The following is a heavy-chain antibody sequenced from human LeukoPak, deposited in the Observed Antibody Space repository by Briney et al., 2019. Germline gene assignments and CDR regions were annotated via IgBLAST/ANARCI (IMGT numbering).Heavy chain of an antibody. V-gene: IGHV3-7*01. D-gene: IGHD2-15*01. CDR1: GFTFRSYR. CDR3: ARPIYSSGGDKFQH. J-gene: IGHJ1*01. CDR2: IKQDGSET. Sequence: GGSLRLSCAASGFTFRSYRMSWVRQAPGKGLEWVATIKQDGSETYYVDSVKGRFAISRDNAKNSLYLQMNSLRVEDTAVYYCARPIYSSGGDKFQHWGQGTLVTVSS.